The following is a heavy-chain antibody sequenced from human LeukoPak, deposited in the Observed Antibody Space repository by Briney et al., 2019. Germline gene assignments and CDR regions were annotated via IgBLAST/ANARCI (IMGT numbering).Heavy chain of an antibody. CDR3: ARDKTNYYDSSGVFDY. D-gene: IGHD3-22*01. CDR2: INHSGST. J-gene: IGHJ4*02. CDR1: GGSFSGYY. V-gene: IGHV4-34*01. Sequence: PSETLSLTCAVYGGSFSGYYWSWIRQPPGKGLEWIGEINHSGSTNYNPSLKSRVTISVDTSKNQFSLKLSSVTAADTAVYYCARDKTNYYDSSGVFDYWGQGTLVTVSS.